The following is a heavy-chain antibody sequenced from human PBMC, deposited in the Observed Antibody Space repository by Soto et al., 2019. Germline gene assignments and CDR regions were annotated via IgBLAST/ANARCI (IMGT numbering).Heavy chain of an antibody. CDR1: GGSISSGGYY. J-gene: IGHJ5*02. D-gene: IGHD2-21*01. V-gene: IGHV4-31*03. CDR3: ARDRQFVHWFDP. CDR2: IHYSGST. Sequence: SETLSLTCTVSGGSISSGGYYWSWIRQHPGKGLEWIGYIHYSGSTYYNPSLKSRVTISVDTSKNQFSLKLSSVTAADTAVYYCARDRQFVHWFDPWGQGNLVTVSS.